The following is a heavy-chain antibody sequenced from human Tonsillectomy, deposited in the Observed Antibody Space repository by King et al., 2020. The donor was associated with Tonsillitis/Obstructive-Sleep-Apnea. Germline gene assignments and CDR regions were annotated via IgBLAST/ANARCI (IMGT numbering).Heavy chain of an antibody. J-gene: IGHJ3*02. Sequence: VQLVESGGGLVQPGGSLRLSCAASGFTFKTFSMNWVRQAPGKGLEWISYIRLSSSTIYYADSVRGRFTISRDNANDSLYLQMDSLRHEDTAVYFCARRATTFDAFDIWGHGTMVIVSS. D-gene: IGHD4-11*01. CDR3: ARRATTFDAFDI. V-gene: IGHV3-48*02. CDR2: IRLSSSTI. CDR1: GFTFKTFS.